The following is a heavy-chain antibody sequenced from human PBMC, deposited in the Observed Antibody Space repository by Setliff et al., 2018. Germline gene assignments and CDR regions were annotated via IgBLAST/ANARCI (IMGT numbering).Heavy chain of an antibody. J-gene: IGHJ5*01. D-gene: IGHD2-15*01. V-gene: IGHV4-61*09. CDR3: VRDRYGRNSDGSGVYNWFDS. CDR1: GASISSGSHY. CDR2: VYSTGST. Sequence: PSETLSLTCNASGASISSGSHYWSWIRQSAGEKPTWIGHVYSTGSTNYNPSFESRVSISVDKSNNQFSLKMTSVTAADTAMYYCVRDRYGRNSDGSGVYNWFDSWGQGILVTVSS.